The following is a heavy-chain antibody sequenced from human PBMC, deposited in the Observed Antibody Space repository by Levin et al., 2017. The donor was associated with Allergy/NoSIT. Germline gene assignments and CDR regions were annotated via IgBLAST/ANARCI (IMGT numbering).Heavy chain of an antibody. Sequence: GEYLKISCAASGFTFSAYAMKWIRQAPGKGLEWVSMISDSGATTRYADSLKGRFTISRDNSKNTVFLQMNSLRAEDTAIYYCATHWGKVRGGDSWGQGTLVTVSS. V-gene: IGHV3-23*01. CDR2: ISDSGATT. J-gene: IGHJ4*02. CDR1: GFTFSAYA. D-gene: IGHD3-10*01. CDR3: ATHWGKVRGGDS.